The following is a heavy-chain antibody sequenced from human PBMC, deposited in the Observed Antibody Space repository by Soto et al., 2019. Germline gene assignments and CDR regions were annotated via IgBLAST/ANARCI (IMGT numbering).Heavy chain of an antibody. Sequence: GASVKVSCKASGGTFSSYTISWVRQAPGQGLEWKGKIIPILGITNYAQKFQGRVTITADKSTSTAYMELSSLRSEDTAVYYCARDRRYSYGYDYWGQGTLVTVSS. CDR3: ARDRRYSYGYDY. D-gene: IGHD5-18*01. CDR2: IIPILGIT. V-gene: IGHV1-69*04. J-gene: IGHJ4*02. CDR1: GGTFSSYT.